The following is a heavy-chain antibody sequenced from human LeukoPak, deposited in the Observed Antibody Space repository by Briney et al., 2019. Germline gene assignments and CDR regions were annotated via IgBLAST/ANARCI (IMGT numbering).Heavy chain of an antibody. V-gene: IGHV2-70*11. Sequence: SGPALVKPKQTLTLICTFSGFSLSISGMCVSWIRQPPGKALEWLARIDWDGDKYYSISLRTRLTISKDTSKNQVVLTMTNMDPVDTGTYYCARTPRNYGAEWFDPWGQGTLVTVSS. CDR3: ARTPRNYGAEWFDP. CDR2: IDWDGDK. J-gene: IGHJ5*02. D-gene: IGHD1-7*01. CDR1: GFSLSISGMC.